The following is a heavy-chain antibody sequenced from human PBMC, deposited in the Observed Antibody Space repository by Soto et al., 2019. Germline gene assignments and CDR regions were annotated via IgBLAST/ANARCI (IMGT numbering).Heavy chain of an antibody. J-gene: IGHJ4*02. CDR3: ARVAY. CDR2: ISSGSSDT. V-gene: IGHV3-21*01. Sequence: GGSLRLSCEACGFTFSRDSMNWVRQVPGKGLEWVASISSGSSDTWYADSVKGRFIISRDNAQNSLFLQMNTLRPEDTAMYYCARVAYWGPGTQVTVSS. CDR1: GFTFSRDS.